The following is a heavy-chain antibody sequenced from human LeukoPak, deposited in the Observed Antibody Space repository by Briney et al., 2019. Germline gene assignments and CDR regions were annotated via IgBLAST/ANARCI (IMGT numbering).Heavy chain of an antibody. V-gene: IGHV1-3*01. J-gene: IGHJ4*02. D-gene: IGHD6-13*01. CDR2: INGGNGNT. CDR3: ARGPRAAADDY. CDR1: GYTFTSYA. Sequence: ASVKVSCKASGYTFTSYAMHWVRQAPGQRLEWMRWINGGNGNTKYSQKFQGRVTITRDTSASTAYMELSSLRSEDTAVYYCARGPRAAADDYWGQGSLVTVSS.